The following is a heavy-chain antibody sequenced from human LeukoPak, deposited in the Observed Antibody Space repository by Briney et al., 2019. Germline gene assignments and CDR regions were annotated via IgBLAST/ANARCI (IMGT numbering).Heavy chain of an antibody. CDR1: GGSISYYY. CDR3: AREGSAARSPYFDY. D-gene: IGHD6-13*01. J-gene: IGHJ4*02. Sequence: SETLSLTCTVSGGSISYYYWSWIRQPPGKGLEWIGYIYYSGSTNYSPSLRSRVAISVDTSKNQFSLKLNSVTAADTAVYYCAREGSAARSPYFDYRGRGTLVTVSS. CDR2: IYYSGST. V-gene: IGHV4-59*01.